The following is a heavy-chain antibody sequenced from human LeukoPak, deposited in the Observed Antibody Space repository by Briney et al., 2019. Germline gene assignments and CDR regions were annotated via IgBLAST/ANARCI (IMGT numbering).Heavy chain of an antibody. CDR1: GGSISSYY. CDR2: IYYSGST. V-gene: IGHV4-59*01. CDR3: ARDLVSGVVEN. J-gene: IGHJ4*02. D-gene: IGHD3-3*01. Sequence: SETLSLTCTVSGGSISSYYWSWIRQPSGKGLEWIGYIYYSGSTNYNPSLKSRVTISVDTSKNQFSLKLSSVTAADTAVYYCARDLVSGVVENWGQGTLVTVSS.